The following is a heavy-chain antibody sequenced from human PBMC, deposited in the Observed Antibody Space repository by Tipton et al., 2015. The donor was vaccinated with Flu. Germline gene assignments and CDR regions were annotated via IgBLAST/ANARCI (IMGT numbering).Heavy chain of an antibody. J-gene: IGHJ4*02. CDR1: GYSFTSHW. CDR2: MWPGDSDT. D-gene: IGHD2-15*01. Sequence: LVQSGAEVKKPGESLKISCKGSGYSFTSHWIGWVRQMPGKGLEWMGIMWPGDSDTRYSPSFQGQVTMSADESISTAYLQWSSLKASDPAMYYFARQGGFSPSRFGHFDYWGQGTLVPVSS. CDR3: ARQGGFSPSRFGHFDY. V-gene: IGHV5-51*01.